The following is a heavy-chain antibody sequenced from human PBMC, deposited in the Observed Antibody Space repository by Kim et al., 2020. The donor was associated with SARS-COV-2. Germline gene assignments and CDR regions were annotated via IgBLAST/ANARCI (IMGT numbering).Heavy chain of an antibody. J-gene: IGHJ4*02. CDR3: ARALGELAYYFHY. D-gene: IGHD3-10*01. CDR2: IYYSGST. CDR1: GGSISSGGYY. Sequence: SETLSLTCTVSGGSISSGGYYWSWIRQHTGKGLEWIGYIYYSGSTSYNPSLKSRVTISVDTSKNQFSLKLSTVTAADTAVYYCARALGELAYYFHYWGQGTLVTVSS. V-gene: IGHV4-31*03.